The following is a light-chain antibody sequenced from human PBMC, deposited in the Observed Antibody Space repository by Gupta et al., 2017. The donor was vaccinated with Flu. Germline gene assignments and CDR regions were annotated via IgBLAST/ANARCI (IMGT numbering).Light chain of an antibody. CDR1: QSISSY. CDR3: QQRDSTLYT. Sequence: DIQMTQSPSSLSASVGDRVTITCRASQSISSYLNWYQQKPGKAPKLLIYAASSLQSGVPSRFSGSGSGTDFTLTISSLQPEDFATYYCQQRDSTLYTFGQGTKVEIK. CDR2: AAS. J-gene: IGKJ2*01. V-gene: IGKV1-39*01.